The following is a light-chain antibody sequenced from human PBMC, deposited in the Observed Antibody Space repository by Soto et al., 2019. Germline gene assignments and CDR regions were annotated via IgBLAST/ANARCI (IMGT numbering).Light chain of an antibody. J-gene: IGLJ2*01. V-gene: IGLV8-61*01. Sequence: QTVVTQEPSFSVSPGGTVTLTCGLTSGSVSTTYYPSWYQQTPGQAPRTLIYSTNIRSSGVPDPVSGSILGNKAALTITGAQADDESDYHCMLYMGGGMVVFGGGTKLTVL. CDR3: MLYMGGGMVV. CDR1: SGSVSTTYY. CDR2: STN.